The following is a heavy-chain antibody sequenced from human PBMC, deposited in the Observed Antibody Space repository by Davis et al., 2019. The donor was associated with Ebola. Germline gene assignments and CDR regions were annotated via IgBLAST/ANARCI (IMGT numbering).Heavy chain of an antibody. CDR3: ARHQYDILTGYYTGSVGGIFDY. CDR1: GGSISSYY. J-gene: IGHJ4*02. D-gene: IGHD3-9*01. Sequence: MPAGSLRLSCTVSGGSISSYYWSWIRQPPGKGLEWIGYIYYSGSTNYNPSLKRRVTISVDTSKNQFSLKLSSVTAADTAVYYCARHQYDILTGYYTGSVGGIFDYWGQGTLVTVSS. CDR2: IYYSGST. V-gene: IGHV4-59*08.